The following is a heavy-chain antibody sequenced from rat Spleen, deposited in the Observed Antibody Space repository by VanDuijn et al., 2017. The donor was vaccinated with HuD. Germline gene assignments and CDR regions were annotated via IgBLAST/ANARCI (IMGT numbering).Heavy chain of an antibody. CDR1: GFIFSDYN. CDR2: ISPSGGNT. Sequence: EVQLVESGGGLVQPGRSLKLSCAASGFIFSDYNMAWVRQAPTKGLEWVASISPSGGNTYYRDSVKGRFTISRDNAKSTLSLQMDSLRSEDTATYYCARRHYGYTDYFDYWGQGVMVTVSS. J-gene: IGHJ2*01. CDR3: ARRHYGYTDYFDY. D-gene: IGHD1-9*01. V-gene: IGHV5-25*01.